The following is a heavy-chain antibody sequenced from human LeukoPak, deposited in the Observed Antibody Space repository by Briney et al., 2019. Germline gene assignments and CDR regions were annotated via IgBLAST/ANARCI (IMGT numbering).Heavy chain of an antibody. J-gene: IGHJ5*02. CDR1: GLTVSSYG. CDR3: AKGGYCSSTSCYVGWFDP. Sequence: GGSLRLSCGASGLTVSSYGMSWVRQAPGKGLEWVSTINGSAVNTYYADSVKGRFTISRDDSKNTVYLQMNSLRAEDTAVYYCAKGGYCSSTSCYVGWFDPWGQGTLVTVSS. V-gene: IGHV3-23*01. CDR2: INGSAVNT. D-gene: IGHD2-2*01.